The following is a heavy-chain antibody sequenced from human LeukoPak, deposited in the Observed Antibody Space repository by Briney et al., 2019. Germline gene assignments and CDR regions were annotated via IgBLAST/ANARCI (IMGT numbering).Heavy chain of an antibody. CDR3: ARQVYYYDRSGYYYVDFFDF. V-gene: IGHV4-39*01. D-gene: IGHD3-22*01. CDR2: IYYSGST. J-gene: IGHJ4*02. CDR1: GGSISSNSHY. Sequence: SETLSLTCSVSGGSISSNSHYWGWIRQPPGTGLEWIGSIYYSGSTYYNSSLKSRVTISVDTSKNQFSLKLTSATAADTAVYYCARQVYYYDRSGYYYVDFFDFWGQGTLVTVSS.